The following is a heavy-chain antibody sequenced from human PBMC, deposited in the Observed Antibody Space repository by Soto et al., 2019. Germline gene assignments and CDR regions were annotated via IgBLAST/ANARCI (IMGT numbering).Heavy chain of an antibody. Sequence: GGSLRLSCAASGFTFSNHAMSWVRQAPGKGLEWVSAIIAGGGATYNADSVKGRFAISRDNSKNTRYLQMNSLRAEDTAVYYCAKYGGAYYKYYAMDAWGQGTTVTVSS. CDR3: AKYGGAYYKYYAMDA. D-gene: IGHD4-17*01. J-gene: IGHJ6*02. V-gene: IGHV3-23*01. CDR2: IIAGGGAT. CDR1: GFTFSNHA.